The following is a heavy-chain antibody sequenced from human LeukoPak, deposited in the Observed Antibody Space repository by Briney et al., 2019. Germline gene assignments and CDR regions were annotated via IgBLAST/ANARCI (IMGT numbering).Heavy chain of an antibody. CDR1: GFTFSSYW. CDR2: IKQDGSEK. Sequence: GGSLRLSCAASGFTFSSYWMSWVRQAPGKGLEWVANIKQDGSEKYYVDSVKGRFTISRDNAKNLLYLQMNSLRAEDAAVYYCARGLWLLDAFDIWGQGTMVTVSS. CDR3: ARGLWLLDAFDI. D-gene: IGHD5-12*01. J-gene: IGHJ3*02. V-gene: IGHV3-7*01.